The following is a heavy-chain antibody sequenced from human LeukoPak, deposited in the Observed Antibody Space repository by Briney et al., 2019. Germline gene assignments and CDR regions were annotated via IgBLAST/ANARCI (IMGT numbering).Heavy chain of an antibody. J-gene: IGHJ4*02. CDR3: AIREPIGY. D-gene: IGHD1-14*01. Sequence: PGGSLRLSCTASKFTFTNYAVSWVRQAPGQGLEWVSAISGGGDSTYYADSVKGRFTISRDSSKNTPYLQMNNLRAEDTAVYYCAIREPIGYWGQGTLVTVSS. V-gene: IGHV3-23*01. CDR1: KFTFTNYA. CDR2: ISGGGDST.